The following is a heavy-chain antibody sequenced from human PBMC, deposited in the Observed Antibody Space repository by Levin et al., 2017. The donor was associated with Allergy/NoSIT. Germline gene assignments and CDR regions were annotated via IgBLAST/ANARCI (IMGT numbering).Heavy chain of an antibody. J-gene: IGHJ4*02. CDR1: GGPISRTAYY. CDR2: ISPSGTT. V-gene: IGHV4-39*06. CDR3: TGRGFNDY. Sequence: PSETLSLRCTVSGGPISRTAYYWAWIRQPPGKGLQWIASISPSGTTYYTPSLKGRVTISVDTSKNQIALNLNSVTAADTALYYCTGRGFNDYWGQGTLVTVSS.